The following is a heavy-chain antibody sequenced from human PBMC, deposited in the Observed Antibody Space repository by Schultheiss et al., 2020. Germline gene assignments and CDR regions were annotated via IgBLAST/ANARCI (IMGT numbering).Heavy chain of an antibody. D-gene: IGHD3-10*01. Sequence: GSLRLSCTVSGGSISSSSYYWGWIRQPPGKGLEWIGSIYYSGSTYYNPSLKSRVTISVDTSKNQFSLKLSSVTAADTAVYYCAREVAAEYYGSGSYYKANWFEPWGQGTLVTVSS. CDR2: IYYSGST. J-gene: IGHJ5*02. CDR3: AREVAAEYYGSGSYYKANWFEP. V-gene: IGHV4-39*02. CDR1: GGSISSSSYY.